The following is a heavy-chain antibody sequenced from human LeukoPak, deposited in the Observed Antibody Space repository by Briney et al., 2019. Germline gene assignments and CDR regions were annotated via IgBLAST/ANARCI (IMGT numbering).Heavy chain of an antibody. D-gene: IGHD3-10*01. CDR1: GFTFSSYE. Sequence: GGSLRLSCAAPGFTFSSYEMNWVRQAPGKGLEWVSDISSSGSTIYYADSVKGRFTISRDNAKNSLYLQMNSLRAEDTAVYYCARGADNSGSFVILDYWGQGTLVTVSS. CDR3: ARGADNSGSFVILDY. J-gene: IGHJ4*02. CDR2: ISSSGSTI. V-gene: IGHV3-48*03.